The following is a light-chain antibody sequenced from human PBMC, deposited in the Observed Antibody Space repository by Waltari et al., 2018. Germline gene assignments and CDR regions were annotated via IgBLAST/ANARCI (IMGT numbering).Light chain of an antibody. Sequence: EIVLPQSPATLYLSPGERATLACKASQSISNYLAWYQQNPGQPPRLLIYDVSNRATGIPARFSGSGSGTDFTLTISSLEPEDFAVYFCQHRSDWPPIFTFGPGTKVDIK. V-gene: IGKV3-11*01. CDR2: DVS. CDR1: QSISNY. CDR3: QHRSDWPPIFT. J-gene: IGKJ3*01.